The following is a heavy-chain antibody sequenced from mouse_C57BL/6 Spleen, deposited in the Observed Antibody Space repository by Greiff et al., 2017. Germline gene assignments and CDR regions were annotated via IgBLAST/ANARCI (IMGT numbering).Heavy chain of an antibody. CDR2: INPSNGGT. V-gene: IGHV1-53*01. D-gene: IGHD1-1*01. Sequence: QVQLQQPGPELVKPGASVKLSCKASGYTFTSYWMHWVKQRPGQGLEWIGNINPSNGGTNYNEKFKSKATLTVDKSSSTAYMQLSSLTSEDSAVYYCARSSYYGSRIYAMDYWGQGTSVTVSS. CDR1: GYTFTSYW. CDR3: ARSSYYGSRIYAMDY. J-gene: IGHJ4*01.